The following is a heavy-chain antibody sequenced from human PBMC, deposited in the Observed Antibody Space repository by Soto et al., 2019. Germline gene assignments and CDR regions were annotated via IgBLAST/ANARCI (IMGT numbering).Heavy chain of an antibody. CDR2: IYYSGST. J-gene: IGHJ4*02. CDR3: ARGPHDYGDYGAVEYFDY. CDR1: GGSISSYY. Sequence: SETLSLTCTVSGGSISSYYWSWIRQPPGKGLEWIGYIYYSGSTNYNPSLKSRVTISVDTSKNQFSLKLSSVTAADTAVYYCARGPHDYGDYGAVEYFDYWGQGTLVTVSS. V-gene: IGHV4-59*01. D-gene: IGHD4-17*01.